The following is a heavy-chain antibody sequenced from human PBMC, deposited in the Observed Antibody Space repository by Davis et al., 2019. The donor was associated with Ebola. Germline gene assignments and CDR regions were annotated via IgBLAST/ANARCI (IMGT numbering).Heavy chain of an antibody. J-gene: IGHJ4*02. V-gene: IGHV4-59*08. CDR2: IYYSGST. CDR1: GGSISSYY. D-gene: IGHD6-6*01. CDR3: ARQGYSSSSDFRDY. Sequence: PSETLSLTCTVSGGSISSYYGSWIRQPPGKGLEWIGHIYYSGSTNYNPSLKSRVTISVDTSKNQFSLKLSSVTAADTAVYYCARQGYSSSSDFRDYWGQGTLVTVSS.